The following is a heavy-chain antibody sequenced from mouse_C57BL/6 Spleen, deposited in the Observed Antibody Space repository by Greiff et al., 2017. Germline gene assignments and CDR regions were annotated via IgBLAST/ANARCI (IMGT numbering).Heavy chain of an antibody. CDR3: TMGRYYAMDY. CDR1: GYKFNDYE. J-gene: IGHJ4*01. V-gene: IGHV1-15*01. CDR2: IDPETGGT. Sequence: QVQLQQSGAELVRPGASVTLSCKASGYKFNDYEMHWVKQTPVHGLEWIGAIDPETGGTAYNQKFQGKATLTAAKSSSTAYMELRSLTSEDSAVYYCTMGRYYAMDYWGQGTSVTVSS. D-gene: IGHD4-1*01.